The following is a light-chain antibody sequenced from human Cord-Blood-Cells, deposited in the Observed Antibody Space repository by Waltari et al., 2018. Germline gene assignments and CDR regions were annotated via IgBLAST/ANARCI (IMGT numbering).Light chain of an antibody. CDR1: QSISSW. CDR3: QQYNWT. J-gene: IGKJ1*01. V-gene: IGKV1-5*03. CDR2: TAS. Sequence: DIQMTQSPSTLSASVGDRVTITCRASQSISSWLAWYQQKPGKAPKLLIYTASSLESGVPSRFSGSGSGTEFTLTISSLQPDDFATYYCQQYNWTFGQGTKVEIK.